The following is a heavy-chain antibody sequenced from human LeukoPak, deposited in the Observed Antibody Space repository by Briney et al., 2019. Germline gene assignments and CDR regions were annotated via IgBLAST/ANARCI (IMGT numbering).Heavy chain of an antibody. CDR1: GYTFTDYY. J-gene: IGHJ4*02. CDR2: INPKSGGT. CDR3: ATLGISGYFRDY. D-gene: IGHD3-22*01. V-gene: IGHV1-2*02. Sequence: ASVKVSCKGSGYTFTDYYIHWVRQAPGQGLEWMGWINPKSGGTNYAQKFQGRVTMTRDTSISTAYMELRSDDTAVYYCATLGISGYFRDYWGQGTLVTVCS.